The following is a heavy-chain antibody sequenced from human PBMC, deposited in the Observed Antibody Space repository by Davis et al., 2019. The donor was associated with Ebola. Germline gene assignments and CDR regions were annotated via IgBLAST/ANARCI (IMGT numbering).Heavy chain of an antibody. CDR3: ARAGTTDVTPSNFDC. Sequence: PGGSLRLSCEASGFTLQDYAMHWVRQAPGKGLEWVAGIYWNSDRIDYADSVRGRFTISRDNAKNTLFLQMNSLRADDTAMYYCARAGTTDVTPSNFDCWGQGTLVTVSS. J-gene: IGHJ4*02. CDR1: GFTLQDYA. V-gene: IGHV3-9*01. CDR2: IYWNSDRI. D-gene: IGHD4-23*01.